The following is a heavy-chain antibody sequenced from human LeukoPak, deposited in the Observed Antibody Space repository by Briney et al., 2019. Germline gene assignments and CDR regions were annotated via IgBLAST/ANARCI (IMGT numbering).Heavy chain of an antibody. CDR3: ARGASRDWNADY. D-gene: IGHD1-1*01. Sequence: VKVSCKASGYTFTSYGTSWVRQAPGQGLEWMGGIIPIFGTANYAQKFQGRVTITADKSTSTAYMELSSLRSEDTAVYYCARGASRDWNADYWGQGTLVTVSS. CDR2: IIPIFGTA. CDR1: GYTFTSYG. J-gene: IGHJ4*02. V-gene: IGHV1-69*13.